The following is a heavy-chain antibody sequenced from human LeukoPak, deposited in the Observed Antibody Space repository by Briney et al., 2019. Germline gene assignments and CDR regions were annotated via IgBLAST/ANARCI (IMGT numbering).Heavy chain of an antibody. CDR2: IYTSGST. D-gene: IGHD6-13*01. Sequence: SETLSLTCTVSGGSISSYYWSWIRQPPGKGLEWIGYIYTSGSTNYNPSLKSRVTISVDTSKNQFSLKLSSVTAADTAVYYCARQLVRNYYYYMDVWGKGTTVTVSS. J-gene: IGHJ6*03. CDR3: ARQLVRNYYYYMDV. V-gene: IGHV4-4*09. CDR1: GGSISSYY.